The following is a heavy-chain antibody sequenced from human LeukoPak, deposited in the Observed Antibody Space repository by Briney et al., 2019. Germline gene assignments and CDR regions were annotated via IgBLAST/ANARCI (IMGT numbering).Heavy chain of an antibody. Sequence: PSETLSLTCTVSGGSISSYYWSWIRQPPGKGLEWIGYIYYSGSTNYNPSLKSRVTISVDTSKNQFSLKLSSVTAADTAVYYCARDYYDILTGYNRFDYWGQGTLVTVS. CDR3: ARDYYDILTGYNRFDY. D-gene: IGHD3-9*01. V-gene: IGHV4-59*01. CDR1: GGSISSYY. CDR2: IYYSGST. J-gene: IGHJ4*02.